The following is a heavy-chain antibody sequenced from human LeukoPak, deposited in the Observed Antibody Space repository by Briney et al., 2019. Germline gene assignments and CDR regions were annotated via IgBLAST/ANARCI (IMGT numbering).Heavy chain of an antibody. V-gene: IGHV3-21*01. D-gene: IGHD5-12*01. CDR2: ISSSSSYI. CDR1: GFTFSSYS. CDR3: ARDRLPRGYSGYDTDY. Sequence: GGSLRLSCAASGFTFSSYSMNWVRQAPGKGLEWVSSISSSSSYIYYADSVKGRFTISRDDAKNSLYLQMNSLRAEDTAVYYCARDRLPRGYSGYDTDYWGQGTLVTVSS. J-gene: IGHJ4*02.